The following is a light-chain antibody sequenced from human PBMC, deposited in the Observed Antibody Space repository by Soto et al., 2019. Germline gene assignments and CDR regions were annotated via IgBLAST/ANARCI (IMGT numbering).Light chain of an antibody. Sequence: DIQMTQSPSSVSASVGDRVTITCRASQGLGSWLAWYQQKPGKAPKLLIYAASSLQSGVPSRFSGSGSGTDFMLTISSRQAKDCANDYCQQANSFLITFGHGTRLEIK. J-gene: IGKJ5*01. CDR2: AAS. V-gene: IGKV1-12*01. CDR3: QQANSFLIT. CDR1: QGLGSW.